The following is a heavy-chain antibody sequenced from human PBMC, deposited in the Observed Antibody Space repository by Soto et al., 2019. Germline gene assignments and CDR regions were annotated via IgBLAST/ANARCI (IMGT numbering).Heavy chain of an antibody. CDR1: VFTVSSNY. D-gene: IGHD3-22*01. Sequence: EVQLVESGGGWIQPGGSLRLSCAASVFTVSSNYMSWVRQAPGKGLEWVSVIYSGGSTYYADSVKGRFTISRDNSKNTLYLQMNSLRAEDTAVYYCARDRVESGYPEYFQHWGQGTLVTVSS. CDR2: IYSGGST. J-gene: IGHJ1*01. CDR3: ARDRVESGYPEYFQH. V-gene: IGHV3-53*01.